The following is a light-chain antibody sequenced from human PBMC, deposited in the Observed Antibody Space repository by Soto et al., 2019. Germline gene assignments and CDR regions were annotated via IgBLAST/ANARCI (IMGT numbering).Light chain of an antibody. Sequence: DIQMTQSPSSLSASVGDRVTITCRASQSISSNLNWYQQKPGKAPKLLIYAASILQSGVPSRFSGGGSGTDFTLTNSSLQPEDFATYYCQQSYSTPPLTFGGGTKVEIK. V-gene: IGKV1-39*01. J-gene: IGKJ4*01. CDR3: QQSYSTPPLT. CDR2: AAS. CDR1: QSISSN.